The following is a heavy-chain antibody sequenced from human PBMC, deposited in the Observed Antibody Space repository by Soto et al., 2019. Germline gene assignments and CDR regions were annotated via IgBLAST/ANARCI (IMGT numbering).Heavy chain of an antibody. CDR2: IYQSGST. Sequence: QLQLRESGSGLVKPSQTLSLTCTVSGAPITSGAYSWSWIRQPPGKGLEWIGFIYQSGSTHYNPSLKSRVTFSVDRSKNHFSLQLTSLTAADTAVYYCARDMSGCSSSDCYLSGWFDPWGPGTLVTVSS. D-gene: IGHD2-21*02. J-gene: IGHJ5*02. CDR1: GAPITSGAYS. CDR3: ARDMSGCSSSDCYLSGWFDP. V-gene: IGHV4-30-2*01.